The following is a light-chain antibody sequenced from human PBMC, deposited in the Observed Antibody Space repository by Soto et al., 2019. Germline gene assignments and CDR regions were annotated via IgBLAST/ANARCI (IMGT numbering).Light chain of an antibody. Sequence: LTQSPGPLGLEPGERGTPYCRASQSVSSNLASYQQKPGQAPRLLIYGASTRATGIPARFSGSGSGTEFTLTISSLQSEDFAVYYCQQYNNWPPRTFGGGTKVDIK. CDR1: QSVSSN. V-gene: IGKV3D-15*01. J-gene: IGKJ4*01. CDR2: GAS. CDR3: QQYNNWPPRT.